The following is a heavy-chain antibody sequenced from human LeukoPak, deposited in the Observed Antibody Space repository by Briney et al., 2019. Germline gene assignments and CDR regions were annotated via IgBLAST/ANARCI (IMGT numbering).Heavy chain of an antibody. J-gene: IGHJ4*02. CDR2: INHSGST. Sequence: PSETLSLTCAVYGGSFSGYYWSWIRQPPGKGLEWIGEINHSGSTNYNPSLKSRVTISVDTSKNQFSLKLSSVTAAGTAVYYCARARGYSGYALYWGQGTLVTVSS. CDR1: GGSFSGYY. V-gene: IGHV4-34*01. D-gene: IGHD5-12*01. CDR3: ARARGYSGYALY.